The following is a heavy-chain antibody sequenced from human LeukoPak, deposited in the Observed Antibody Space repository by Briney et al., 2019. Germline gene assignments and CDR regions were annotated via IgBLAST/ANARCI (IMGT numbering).Heavy chain of an antibody. Sequence: GGSLRLSCVASGFIFKKYWMNWVRQVPGKGLECLANIKEDGSETYYADSVKGRFTISRDNAKNSLYLQMNSLRAEDTAVYYCARDEYSSGWYVGAFDIWGQGTMVTVSS. V-gene: IGHV3-7*03. CDR3: ARDEYSSGWYVGAFDI. D-gene: IGHD6-19*01. J-gene: IGHJ3*02. CDR1: GFIFKKYW. CDR2: IKEDGSET.